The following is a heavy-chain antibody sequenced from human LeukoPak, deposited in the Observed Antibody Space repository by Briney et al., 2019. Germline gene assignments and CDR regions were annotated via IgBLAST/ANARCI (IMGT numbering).Heavy chain of an antibody. CDR1: GFTFSSYG. V-gene: IGHV3-30*03. CDR2: ISYDGSNK. CDR3: ARGGLRFGMDV. D-gene: IGHD3-3*01. J-gene: IGHJ6*02. Sequence: GGSMRLSCAASGFTFSSYGMHWVRQAPGKGLEWVAVISYDGSNKYYADSVKGRFTISRDNSKNTLYLQMNSLRAEDTAVYYCARGGLRFGMDVWGQGTTVTVSS.